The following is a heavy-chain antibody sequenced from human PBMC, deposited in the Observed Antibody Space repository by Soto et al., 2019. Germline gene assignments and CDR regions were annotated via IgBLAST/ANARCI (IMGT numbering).Heavy chain of an antibody. J-gene: IGHJ4*02. D-gene: IGHD2-15*01. V-gene: IGHV3-23*01. CDR2: ISGGGSGA. CDR1: GFTFSDHA. Sequence: EVQLLESGGGLVQPGGSLRLSCTASGFTFSDHAMTWVRQAPGKGLEWLSGISGGGSGAYYADSVKGRFTVSRANSNSTLFLQMDRLGVEDTAVYYCAIDLWWYTHWGQGTLVTVSS. CDR3: AIDLWWYTH.